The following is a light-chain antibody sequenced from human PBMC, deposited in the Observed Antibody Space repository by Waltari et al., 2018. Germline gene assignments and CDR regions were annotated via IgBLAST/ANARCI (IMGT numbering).Light chain of an antibody. Sequence: DIQMTQSPSSLSASVGDTVTITCRAAECIGSYLSWYQQKPGKAPKLLIYTASSLETGVPARFSGSGSGTDFTLTISSLQPEDSATYYCQQSYSALGYTYGQGTKLEIK. J-gene: IGKJ2*01. V-gene: IGKV1-39*01. CDR1: ECIGSY. CDR2: TAS. CDR3: QQSYSALGYT.